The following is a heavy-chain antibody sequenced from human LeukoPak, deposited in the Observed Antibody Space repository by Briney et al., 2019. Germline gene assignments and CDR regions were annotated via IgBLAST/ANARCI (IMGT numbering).Heavy chain of an antibody. D-gene: IGHD5-18*01. Sequence: PSETLSLTCTVSGGSISSYYWSWIRQPAGKGLEWIRCIYTSGSTNYNPSLKSRVTMSVDTSKNQFSLKLSSVTAADTAVYYCARGYSYGNYFDYWGQGTLVTVSS. CDR3: ARGYSYGNYFDY. CDR2: IYTSGST. CDR1: GGSISSYY. V-gene: IGHV4-4*07. J-gene: IGHJ4*02.